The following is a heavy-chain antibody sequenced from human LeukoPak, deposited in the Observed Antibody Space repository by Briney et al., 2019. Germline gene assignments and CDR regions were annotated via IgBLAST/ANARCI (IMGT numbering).Heavy chain of an antibody. J-gene: IGHJ4*02. D-gene: IGHD2-2*01. CDR1: GFTFSSYS. CDR2: ISSSGSYI. Sequence: GGSLRLSCAASGFTFSSYSMNWVRQAPGKGLEWVSSISSSGSYIYYADSVKGRFTISRDNAKNSLYPRMNSLRAEDTAVYYCARDPGRLGYCSSTSCYVLDYWGQGTLVTVSS. V-gene: IGHV3-21*01. CDR3: ARDPGRLGYCSSTSCYVLDY.